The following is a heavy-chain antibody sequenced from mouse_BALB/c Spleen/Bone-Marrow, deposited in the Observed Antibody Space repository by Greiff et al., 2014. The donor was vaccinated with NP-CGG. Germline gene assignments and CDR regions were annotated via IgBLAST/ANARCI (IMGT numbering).Heavy chain of an antibody. Sequence: VMLVESGPGLVAPSQSLSITCTVSGFSLTDYGVSWIRQPPGKGLEWLGAIWGGGSTYYNSSLKSRLSISKDNSKSQVFLKMNNLQTDDTAMYYCAKHTLRYYAMDYWGQGTSVTVSS. V-gene: IGHV2-6-5*01. D-gene: IGHD1-1*01. CDR2: IWGGGST. J-gene: IGHJ4*01. CDR3: AKHTLRYYAMDY. CDR1: GFSLTDYG.